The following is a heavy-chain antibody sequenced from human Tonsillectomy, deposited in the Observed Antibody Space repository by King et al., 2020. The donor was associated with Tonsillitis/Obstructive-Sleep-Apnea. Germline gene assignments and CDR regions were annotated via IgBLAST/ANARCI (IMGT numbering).Heavy chain of an antibody. CDR3: AHTGLDLILDRGWDDYFDY. Sequence: TLKESGPTLVKPTQTLTLTCTFSGFSLSTSGVGVGWIRQPPGKALEWLALIYWDDDKRYSPSLKSRLTITKDTSKNQVVLTMTNMDPVDTATYYCAHTGLDLILDRGWDDYFDYWGQGTLVTVSS. V-gene: IGHV2-5*02. D-gene: IGHD3/OR15-3a*01. J-gene: IGHJ4*02. CDR2: IYWDDDK. CDR1: GFSLSTSGVG.